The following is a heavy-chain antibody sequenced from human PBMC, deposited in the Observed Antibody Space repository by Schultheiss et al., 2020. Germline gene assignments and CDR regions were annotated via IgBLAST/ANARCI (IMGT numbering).Heavy chain of an antibody. J-gene: IGHJ4*02. CDR3: ARESLYSSSSGRRDY. Sequence: SETLSLTCTVSGGSISSSSYYWGWILQPPGKGLEWIGSIYYSGSTYYNPSLKSRVTISVDTSKNQFSLKLSSVTAADTAVYYCARESLYSSSSGRRDYWGQGTLVTVSS. CDR2: IYYSGST. CDR1: GGSISSSSYY. D-gene: IGHD6-6*01. V-gene: IGHV4-39*02.